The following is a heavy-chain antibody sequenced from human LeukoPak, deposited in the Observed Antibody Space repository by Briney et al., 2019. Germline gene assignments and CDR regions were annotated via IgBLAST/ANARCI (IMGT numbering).Heavy chain of an antibody. CDR3: ARAPYTSGFYFFDP. Sequence: PSETLSLTCTVSGGSISSYYWSWLRQPPGKGLEWIGYVYYSGSTTYNPSLKSRVTISVDPSKNQFSLKLSSVTAADTAVYYCARAPYTSGFYFFDPWGQGTLVTVSS. CDR1: GGSISSYY. V-gene: IGHV4-59*13. J-gene: IGHJ5*02. D-gene: IGHD3-22*01. CDR2: VYYSGST.